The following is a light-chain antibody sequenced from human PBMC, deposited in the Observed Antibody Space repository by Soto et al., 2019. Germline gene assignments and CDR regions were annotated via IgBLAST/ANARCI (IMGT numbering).Light chain of an antibody. V-gene: IGLV1-44*01. J-gene: IGLJ2*01. CDR2: TND. Sequence: QSVLTQPPSTSGTPGQRVTISCSGSSTNVGVNPVNWYQQFPGTAPRLLIYTNDQRPSGVPGRFSGSKSGTTASLDISGLQSDDEADYYCGAWDDSLYGLVFGGGTKLTVL. CDR3: GAWDDSLYGLV. CDR1: STNVGVNP.